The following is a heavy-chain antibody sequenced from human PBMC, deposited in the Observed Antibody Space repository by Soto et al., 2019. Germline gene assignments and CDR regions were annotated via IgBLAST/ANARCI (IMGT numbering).Heavy chain of an antibody. CDR2: IYPGDSDT. CDR3: ARHRLQYYYDSSGYAAFDY. CDR1: GYSFTSYW. V-gene: IGHV5-51*01. D-gene: IGHD3-22*01. Sequence: HGESLKISCKGSGYSFTSYWIGWVRQMPGKGLEWMGIIYPGDSDTRYSPSFQSQVTISADKSISTAYLQWSSLKASDTAMYYCARHRLQYYYDSSGYAAFDYWGQGTLVTVSS. J-gene: IGHJ4*02.